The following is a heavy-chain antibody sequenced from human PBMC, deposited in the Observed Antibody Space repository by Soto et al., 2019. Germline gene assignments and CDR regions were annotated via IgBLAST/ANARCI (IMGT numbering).Heavy chain of an antibody. CDR1: SGSISSSNW. J-gene: IGHJ4*02. Sequence: PSETLSLTCAVSSGSISSSNWWSWVRQPPGKGLEWIGYIYYSGSTYYNPSLKSRVTISVDTSKNQFSLKLSSVTAADTAVYYCARELRGYSYGLDYWGQGTLVTVS. V-gene: IGHV4-4*02. CDR3: ARELRGYSYGLDY. D-gene: IGHD5-18*01. CDR2: IYYSGST.